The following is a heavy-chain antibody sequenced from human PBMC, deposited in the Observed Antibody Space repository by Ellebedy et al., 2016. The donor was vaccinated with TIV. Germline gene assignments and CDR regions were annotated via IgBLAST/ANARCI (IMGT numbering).Heavy chain of an antibody. CDR1: GYRFTSYW. CDR3: ARSRDYYLNY. V-gene: IGHV5-51*01. J-gene: IGHJ4*02. Sequence: ASVKVSCKGSGYRFTSYWIGWVRQMPGKGLECMGIIYPGDSDTRYSPSFQGQVTISADKSISTAYLQWSSLKASDTAMYYCARSRDYYLNYWGQGTLVTVSS. CDR2: IYPGDSDT.